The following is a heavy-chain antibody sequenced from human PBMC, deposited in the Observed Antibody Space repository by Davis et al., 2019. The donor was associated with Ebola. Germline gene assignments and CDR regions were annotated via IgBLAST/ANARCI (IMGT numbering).Heavy chain of an antibody. CDR3: SRQVVGRVAGGSIDP. CDR1: GDSISRSTYY. D-gene: IGHD6-13*01. J-gene: IGHJ5*02. V-gene: IGHV4-39*01. Sequence: GSLRLSCTVSGDSISRSTYYWGWIRQPPGKRLEWIGSLLYRGRTLYNPSLESRVIISLDVSNRKFSLKLTSVTAADTAVYYCSRQVVGRVAGGSIDPWGQGALVTVSS. CDR2: LLYRGRT.